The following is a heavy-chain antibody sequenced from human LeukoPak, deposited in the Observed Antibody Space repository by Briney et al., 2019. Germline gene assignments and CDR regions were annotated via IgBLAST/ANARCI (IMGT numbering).Heavy chain of an antibody. CDR3: AKDHDYSNSGII. CDR1: GFTFSSYG. J-gene: IGHJ4*02. Sequence: GGSLRLSCAASGFTFSSYGMHWVRQAPGKGLEWVAVIWYDGSNKYYADSVKGRFTISRDNSKNTLYLQMNSLRAEDTAVYYCAKDHDYSNSGIIWGQGALVTVSS. V-gene: IGHV3-33*06. CDR2: IWYDGSNK. D-gene: IGHD4-11*01.